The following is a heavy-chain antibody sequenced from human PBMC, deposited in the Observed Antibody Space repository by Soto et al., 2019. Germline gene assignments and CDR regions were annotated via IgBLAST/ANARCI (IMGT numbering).Heavy chain of an antibody. Sequence: QVQLVQSGAAVKKPGASVKVSCKASGYTFTDYYVHWVRQAPGQGLEWMGWINPNSGGTKSAQKFQGRVTMTMDTSISTAYMELSRLRSDDTAVYYCSRRKGDYYDSSGYHYYFYYWGQGTLVTVSS. V-gene: IGHV1-2*02. J-gene: IGHJ4*02. D-gene: IGHD3-22*01. CDR2: INPNSGGT. CDR3: SRRKGDYYDSSGYHYYFYY. CDR1: GYTFTDYY.